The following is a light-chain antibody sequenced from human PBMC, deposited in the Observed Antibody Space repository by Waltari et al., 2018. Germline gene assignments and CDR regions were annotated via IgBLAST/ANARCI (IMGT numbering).Light chain of an antibody. Sequence: SYELTQPPSVSVSLGQMARIPCSGDALAKKYVYWFQQRPGQAPIQVMSKDTERPSGIPARFSGSTSGTTVTLTIRGVQAEDEADYYCLSADIGGTFWVFGGGTKLTLL. J-gene: IGLJ3*02. CDR3: LSADIGGTFWV. CDR1: ALAKKY. V-gene: IGLV3-25*03. CDR2: KDT.